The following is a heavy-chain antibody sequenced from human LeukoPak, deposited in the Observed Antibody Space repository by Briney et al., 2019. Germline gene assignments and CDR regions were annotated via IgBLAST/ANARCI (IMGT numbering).Heavy chain of an antibody. CDR3: ARDVVVVPAAPGRWFDP. V-gene: IGHV4-61*02. CDR2: IYTSGST. J-gene: IGHJ5*02. Sequence: SQTLSLTCTVSGGSISSGSYYWSWIRQPAGKGLEWIGRIYTSGSTNYSPSLKSRVTTSVDTSKNQFSLKLSSVTAADTAVYYCARDVVVVPAAPGRWFDPWGQGTLVTVSS. D-gene: IGHD2-2*01. CDR1: GGSISSGSYY.